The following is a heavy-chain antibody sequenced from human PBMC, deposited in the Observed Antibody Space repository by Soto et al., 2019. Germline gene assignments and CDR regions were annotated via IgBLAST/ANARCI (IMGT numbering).Heavy chain of an antibody. D-gene: IGHD4-17*01. Sequence: QVQLQESGPGLVKPSETLSLTCTVSGGSISSYYWSWIRQPAGKGLEWIGRIYTSGSTNYNPSLKSRVTMSVDTSKNQFSLKLSSVTAADTAVYYCARGVHSTTVVTLSGDWFDPWGQGTLVTVSS. CDR2: IYTSGST. CDR1: GGSISSYY. V-gene: IGHV4-4*07. CDR3: ARGVHSTTVVTLSGDWFDP. J-gene: IGHJ5*02.